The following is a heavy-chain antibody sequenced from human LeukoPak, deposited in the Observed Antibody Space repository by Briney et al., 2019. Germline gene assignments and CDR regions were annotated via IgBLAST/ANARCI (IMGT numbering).Heavy chain of an antibody. CDR1: GFPFSSYA. CDR3: ARDLGGSYDY. CDR2: ISYDGSNK. V-gene: IGHV3-30-3*01. D-gene: IGHD2-15*01. J-gene: IGHJ4*02. Sequence: GSLRLSCAASGFPFSSYAMHWVRQAPGKGLEWVAVISYDGSNKYYADSVKGRFTISRDNSKNTLYLQMNSLRAEDTAVYYCARDLGGSYDYWGQGTLVTVSS.